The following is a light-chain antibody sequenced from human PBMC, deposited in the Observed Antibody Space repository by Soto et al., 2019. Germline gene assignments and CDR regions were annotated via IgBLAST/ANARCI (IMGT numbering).Light chain of an antibody. CDR2: GAS. V-gene: IGKV3-15*01. CDR1: QSVSSN. CDR3: QQYNNWPET. J-gene: IGKJ1*01. Sequence: EIVMTQSPATLSVSPGDRATLSCRASQSVSSNLAWYQQKPGQAPRLLIYGASTRATGIPARLSGSGSGTEFTLTISSLQSEDFAVYYCQQYNNWPETFGQGTKV.